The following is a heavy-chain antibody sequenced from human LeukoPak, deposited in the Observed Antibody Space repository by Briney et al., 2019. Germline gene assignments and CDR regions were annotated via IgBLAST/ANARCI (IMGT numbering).Heavy chain of an antibody. J-gene: IGHJ4*02. D-gene: IGHD3-10*01. Sequence: SETLSVTCTVSGGSISSSSYYWGWIRQPPGKGLEWIGSSYYSGSTYYNPSLKSRVTISVDTSKNQFSLKLSSVTAADTAVYYCARGHYYYGSGSYERRAYYFDYWGQGTLVTVSS. V-gene: IGHV4-39*07. CDR1: GGSISSSSYY. CDR3: ARGHYYYGSGSYERRAYYFDY. CDR2: SYYSGST.